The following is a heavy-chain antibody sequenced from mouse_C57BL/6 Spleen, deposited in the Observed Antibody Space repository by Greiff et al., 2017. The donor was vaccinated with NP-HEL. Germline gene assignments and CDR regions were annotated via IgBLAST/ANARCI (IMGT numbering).Heavy chain of an antibody. D-gene: IGHD2-1*01. CDR1: GYAFSSYW. Sequence: QVQLQQSGAELVKPGASVKISCKASGYAFSSYWMNWVKQRPGKGLEWIGQIYPGDGDTNYNGKFKGKATLTADKSSSTAYMQLSSLTSEDSAVYFCARTGNFYAMDHWGQGTSVTVSS. CDR2: IYPGDGDT. V-gene: IGHV1-80*01. J-gene: IGHJ4*01. CDR3: ARTGNFYAMDH.